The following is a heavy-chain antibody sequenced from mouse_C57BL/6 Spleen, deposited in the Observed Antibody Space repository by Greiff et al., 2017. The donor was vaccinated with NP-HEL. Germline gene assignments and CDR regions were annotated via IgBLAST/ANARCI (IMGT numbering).Heavy chain of an antibody. J-gene: IGHJ2*01. D-gene: IGHD1-1*01. Sequence: QVQLQQPGAELVKPGASVKLSCKASGYTFTSYWMQWVKQRPGQGLEWIGEIDPSDSYTNYNQKFKGKATLTVDTSSSTAYMQLSSLTSEDSAVYYCATGESTTVVKDYWGQGTTLTVSS. CDR2: IDPSDSYT. V-gene: IGHV1-50*01. CDR3: ATGESTTVVKDY. CDR1: GYTFTSYW.